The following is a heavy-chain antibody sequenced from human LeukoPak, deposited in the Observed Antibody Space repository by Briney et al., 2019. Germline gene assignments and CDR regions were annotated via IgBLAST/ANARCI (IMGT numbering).Heavy chain of an antibody. V-gene: IGHV3-23*01. CDR2: ISGSGDAI. CDR1: GFTFSSCA. D-gene: IGHD5-12*01. CDR3: ANGYSGYDYDY. J-gene: IGHJ4*02. Sequence: PGGSLRLSCAASGFTFSSCAMTWVRQAPGKGLEWVSTISGSGDAIYYVDSVKGRFTISRDNSKNTLFLQMNSLRAEDTAVYYCANGYSGYDYDYWGQGTLVTVSS.